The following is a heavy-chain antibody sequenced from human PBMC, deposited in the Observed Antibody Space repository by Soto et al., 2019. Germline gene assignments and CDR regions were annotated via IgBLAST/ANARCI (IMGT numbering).Heavy chain of an antibody. CDR2: IIPIFGTA. J-gene: IGHJ4*02. CDR3: ARVPSSGSYYDY. Sequence: ASVKVSCKASGGTFSSYAISWVRQAPGQGLEWMGGIIPIFGTANYAQKFQGRVTITADESTSTAYMELSSLRSEDTAVYYCARVPSSGSYYDYWGQGTLVTVYS. D-gene: IGHD1-26*01. CDR1: GGTFSSYA. V-gene: IGHV1-69*13.